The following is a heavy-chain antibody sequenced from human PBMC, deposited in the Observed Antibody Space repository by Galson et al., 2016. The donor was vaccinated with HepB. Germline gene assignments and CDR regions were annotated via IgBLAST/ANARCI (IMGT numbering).Heavy chain of an antibody. CDR3: ARGLRVVTPSLRVARKHSDAFDI. V-gene: IGHV4-34*01. J-gene: IGHJ3*02. CDR2: ISHSGST. D-gene: IGHD2-21*02. CDR1: GGSFSGNY. Sequence: SETLSLTCTVYGGSFSGNYWSWIRQPPGRGLEWIGEISHSGSTNYKSSLKSRVTISVDRSKNQMSLKLSSVTAADTAVYYCARGLRVVTPSLRVARKHSDAFDIWGQGTMVTVSS.